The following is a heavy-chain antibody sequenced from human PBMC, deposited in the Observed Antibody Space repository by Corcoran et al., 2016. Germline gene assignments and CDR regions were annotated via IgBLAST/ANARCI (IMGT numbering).Heavy chain of an antibody. CDR2: IYYSGST. CDR1: GGSISSYY. Sequence: QVQLQESGPGLVKPSETLSLTCTVSGGSISSYYWSWIRQPPGKGLEWIGYIYYSGSTNYNPSLKSRVTISVYTSKNQFSLKLSSVTAADTAVYYCARDRAVYDFWSGYPYYYGMDVWGQGTTVTVSS. CDR3: ARDRAVYDFWSGYPYYYGMDV. J-gene: IGHJ6*02. D-gene: IGHD3-3*01. V-gene: IGHV4-59*01.